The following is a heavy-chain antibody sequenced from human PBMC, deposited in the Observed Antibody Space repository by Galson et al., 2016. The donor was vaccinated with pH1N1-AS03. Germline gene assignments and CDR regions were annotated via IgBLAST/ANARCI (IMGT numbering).Heavy chain of an antibody. CDR3: VTTTYAFDLGSVDAFDV. D-gene: IGHD3-16*01. J-gene: IGHJ3*01. V-gene: IGHV1-24*01. Sequence: SVKVSCKVSGNTLTELSIQWVRQAPGEGLDWMGGFDPDNTETVYAQKFQGRVTRTEDTTTETAYMELSRLRSGDTAKYYCVTTTYAFDLGSVDAFDVWGQGTKVTVSS. CDR1: GNTLTELS. CDR2: FDPDNTET.